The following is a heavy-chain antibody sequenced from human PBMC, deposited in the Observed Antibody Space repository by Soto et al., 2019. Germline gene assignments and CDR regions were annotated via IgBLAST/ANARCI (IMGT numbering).Heavy chain of an antibody. V-gene: IGHV2-5*01. CDR3: THRLVGSGQGY. CDR2: IHWNDDN. CDR1: GFSLTTARVG. J-gene: IGHJ4*02. Sequence: QITLEETGPTLVKPTQTLTLTCTFSGFSLTTARVGVGWIRQPPGKALEWLAVIHWNDDNHYNPSLKSRHTIARGTAKNQVVLTLTNMDPVDTATYYCTHRLVGSGQGYWGQGNLVTVSS. D-gene: IGHD2-15*01.